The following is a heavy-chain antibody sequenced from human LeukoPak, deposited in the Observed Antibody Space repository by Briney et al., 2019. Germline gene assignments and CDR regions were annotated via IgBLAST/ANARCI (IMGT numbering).Heavy chain of an antibody. V-gene: IGHV3-48*04. CDR1: GFTFSGYS. D-gene: IGHD2-15*01. J-gene: IGHJ4*02. Sequence: GGSLRLSCAASGFTFSGYSMTWVRQAPGKGLEWISFISSTGSAKYYSDSVKGRFTISRDNAKYSLYLQLTGLRAEDTAVYYCARQMVVTATLDYWGQGTLVTVSS. CDR2: ISSTGSAK. CDR3: ARQMVVTATLDY.